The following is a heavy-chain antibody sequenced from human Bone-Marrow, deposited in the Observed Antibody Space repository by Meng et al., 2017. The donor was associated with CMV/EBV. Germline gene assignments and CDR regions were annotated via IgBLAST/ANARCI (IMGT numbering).Heavy chain of an antibody. J-gene: IGHJ4*02. CDR2: ISSSSSYI. CDR1: GFTFSSYS. V-gene: IGHV3-21*01. CDR3: GRDKGGGGVTDY. D-gene: IGHD2-21*02. Sequence: GESLKISCAASGFTFSSYSMNWVRQAPGKGLEWVSSISSSSSYIYYADSVKGRFTISRDNAKNSLYLQMNSQRAEETAVYYCGRDKGGGGVTDYWGQGTLVTVSS.